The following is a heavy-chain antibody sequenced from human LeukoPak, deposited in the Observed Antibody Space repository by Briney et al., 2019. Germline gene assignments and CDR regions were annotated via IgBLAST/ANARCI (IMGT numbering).Heavy chain of an antibody. D-gene: IGHD6-13*01. CDR3: ARGYSSSWCDFGY. CDR1: GYTFTGYY. V-gene: IGHV1-2*02. CDR2: INPNSGGT. Sequence: GASVKVSCKASGYTFTGYYMHWVRQAPGQGLEWMGWINPNSGGTNYAQNFQGRVTMTTDTSISTTYMDLSRLRSDDTAVYYCARGYSSSWCDFGYWGQGTQVAVSS. J-gene: IGHJ4*02.